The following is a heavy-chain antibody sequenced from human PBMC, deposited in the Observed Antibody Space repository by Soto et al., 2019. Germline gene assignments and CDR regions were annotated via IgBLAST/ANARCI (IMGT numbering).Heavy chain of an antibody. J-gene: IGHJ6*03. Sequence: SETLSLTCAVYGGSFSGYYWSWIRQPPGKGLEWIGEINHSGSTNYNPSLKSRVTISVDTSKNQFSLKLSSVTAADTAVYYCARGVIGIAARTPYYMDVSGKATTVTVSS. CDR3: ARGVIGIAARTPYYMDV. CDR2: INHSGST. V-gene: IGHV4-34*01. CDR1: GGSFSGYY. D-gene: IGHD6-6*01.